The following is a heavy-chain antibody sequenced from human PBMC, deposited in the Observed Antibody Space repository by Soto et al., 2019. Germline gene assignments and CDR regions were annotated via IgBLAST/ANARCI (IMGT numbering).Heavy chain of an antibody. CDR3: ARGGGSPYHDHEFDY. Sequence: QVQLQESGPGLVEPSETLSLTCSVSGVSTSNHYWTWIRKPPGQGPEGIGCIYYRGTTNYNASFNSRVTISLDTSKNQFSLKLTSVTTADTAVYYCARGGGSPYHDHEFDYWGQGILVTVSS. CDR1: GVSTSNHY. V-gene: IGHV4-59*11. CDR2: IYYRGTT. D-gene: IGHD2-2*01. J-gene: IGHJ4*02.